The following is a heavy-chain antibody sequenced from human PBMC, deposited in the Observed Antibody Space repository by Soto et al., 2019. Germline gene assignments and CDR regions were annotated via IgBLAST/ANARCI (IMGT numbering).Heavy chain of an antibody. CDR1: GFTFSSYW. V-gene: IGHV3-7*01. Sequence: GGSLRLSCAASGFTFSSYWMSWVRQAPGKGLEWVANIKQDGSEKYYVDSVKGRFTISRDNAKNSLYLQMNSLRAEDTAVYYCARGYTGYCSGGTCYWFDPWGQGTLVTVSS. CDR3: ARGYTGYCSGGTCYWFDP. J-gene: IGHJ5*02. CDR2: IKQDGSEK. D-gene: IGHD2-15*01.